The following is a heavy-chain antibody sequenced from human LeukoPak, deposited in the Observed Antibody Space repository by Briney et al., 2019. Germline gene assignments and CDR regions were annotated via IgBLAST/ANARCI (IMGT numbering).Heavy chain of an antibody. J-gene: IGHJ4*02. CDR1: GFPFISYW. D-gene: IGHD1-1*01. CDR3: ARALTTLTYEGY. Sequence: GGSLRLSCAASGFPFISYWMHWVRQVPGKGLLWVSRINSDGSATIYADSVRGRFTISRDNAKDSLYLQMNSLRAEDTAVYYCARALTTLTYEGYWGQGTLVTVSS. CDR2: INSDGSAT. V-gene: IGHV3-74*01.